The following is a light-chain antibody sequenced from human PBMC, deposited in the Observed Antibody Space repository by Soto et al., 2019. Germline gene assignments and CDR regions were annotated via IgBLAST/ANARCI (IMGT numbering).Light chain of an antibody. CDR1: QSISNY. J-gene: IGKJ1*01. CDR2: AAS. Sequence: DIRMTQSPASLSASVGDRVTITWWASQSISNYLNWYQQKPGKAPKLLIYAASSLQSGVPSRFSGSGYGTDFNLTISSLQTEDFATYYCQHSYSSPRTFGHGTKVDIK. CDR3: QHSYSSPRT. V-gene: IGKV1-39*01.